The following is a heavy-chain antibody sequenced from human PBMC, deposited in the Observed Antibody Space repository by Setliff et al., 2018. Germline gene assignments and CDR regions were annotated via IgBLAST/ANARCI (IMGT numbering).Heavy chain of an antibody. V-gene: IGHV1-69*05. CDR2: IIPIFGTA. D-gene: IGHD6-19*01. Sequence: SVKVSCKASGGTFSSYAISWVRQAPGQGLEWMGGIIPIFGTANYAQKFQGRVTIITDESTNTAYMELSSLRSEDTAVYYCARDFLGQWGGKGGLDYWGQGTLVTVSS. CDR1: GGTFSSYA. CDR3: ARDFLGQWGGKGGLDY. J-gene: IGHJ4*02.